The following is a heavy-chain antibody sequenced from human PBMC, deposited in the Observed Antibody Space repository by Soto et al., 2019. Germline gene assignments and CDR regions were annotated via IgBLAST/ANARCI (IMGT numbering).Heavy chain of an antibody. V-gene: IGHV3-23*01. D-gene: IGHD2-2*01. J-gene: IGHJ4*02. CDR2: ISGSGGDT. CDR3: AKRYCTTTSCVSEIDY. CDR1: GFTFTNYA. Sequence: EVQLLESGGGLVQPGGSLRLSCAASGFTFTNYAMTWVRQAPGKGLEWVSTISGSGGDTYYADSIKGRFTISRDNSKNTLYLQMNSLRAVDTAVYYWAKRYCTTTSCVSEIDYWGQGTLVTVSS.